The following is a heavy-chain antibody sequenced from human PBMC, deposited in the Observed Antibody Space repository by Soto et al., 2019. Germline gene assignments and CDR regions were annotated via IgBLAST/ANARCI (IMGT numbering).Heavy chain of an antibody. J-gene: IGHJ6*02. CDR2: ISAYNGNT. V-gene: IGHV1-18*04. Sequence: QVQLVQSGAEVKKPGASVKVSCKASGYTFTSYGISWVRQAPGQGLEWMGWISAYNGNTNYAQKLQGRVTMTTDTSTSTAYMELRSLRSDDTAVYYCARDIPPGGSYDDYGMDVWGQGTTVTVSS. D-gene: IGHD2-2*02. CDR3: ARDIPPGGSYDDYGMDV. CDR1: GYTFTSYG.